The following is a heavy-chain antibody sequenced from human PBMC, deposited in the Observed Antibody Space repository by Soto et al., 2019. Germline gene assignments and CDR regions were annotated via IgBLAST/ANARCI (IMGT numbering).Heavy chain of an antibody. D-gene: IGHD5-12*01. CDR1: GGSISSSNW. V-gene: IGHV4-4*02. Sequence: KTSETLSLTCAVSGGSISSSNWWSWVRQPPGKGLEWIGEIYHSGSTNYNPSLKSRVTISVDKSKNQFSLKLSSVTAADTAVYYCARGGTPGLEMATIFDYWGQGTLVTVSS. J-gene: IGHJ4*02. CDR2: IYHSGST. CDR3: ARGGTPGLEMATIFDY.